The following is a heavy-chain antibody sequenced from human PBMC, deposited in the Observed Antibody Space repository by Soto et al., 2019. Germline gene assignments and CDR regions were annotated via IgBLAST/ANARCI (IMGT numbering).Heavy chain of an antibody. CDR1: GGSIDNNTYY. CDR3: VSINAGGWYYFDY. D-gene: IGHD6-19*01. V-gene: IGHV4-39*02. Sequence: PSDTLSLTCAVSGGSIDNNTYYWGWIRQPPGKGLEWIGSVYYSGSSYYSPSLKSRVTMSVDSSKNHFSLILDSVTAADTAVYYCVSINAGGWYYFDYWGQGILVTVSS. CDR2: VYYSGSS. J-gene: IGHJ4*02.